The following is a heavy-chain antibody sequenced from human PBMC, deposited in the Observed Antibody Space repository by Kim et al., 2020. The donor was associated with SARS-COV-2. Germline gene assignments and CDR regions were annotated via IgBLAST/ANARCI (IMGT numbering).Heavy chain of an antibody. CDR2: IRSKVNGYAT. CDR1: GFTFSDSA. Sequence: GGSLRLSCGASGFTFSDSAMHWVRRAYGKGLEWVGRIRSKVNGYATAYRASVRGRFTITRDDSRNTAYLQMNRLKTEDTAVYYCNRVPGTTLASWDAFDIWGQGTMVAVSS. V-gene: IGHV3-73*01. CDR3: NRVPGTTLASWDAFDI. D-gene: IGHD1-1*01. J-gene: IGHJ3*02.